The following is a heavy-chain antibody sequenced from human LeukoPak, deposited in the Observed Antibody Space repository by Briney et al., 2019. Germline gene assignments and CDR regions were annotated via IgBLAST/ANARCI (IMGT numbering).Heavy chain of an antibody. J-gene: IGHJ2*01. CDR1: GFTFSSYS. CDR3: TTTYQLQYWYFDL. D-gene: IGHD2-2*01. Sequence: GGSLRLSCAASGFTFSSYSMNWVRQAPGKGLEWVSYISSSSSTIYYADSVKGRFTISRDNSKNTLHLQMNSLKTEDTAVYYCTTTYQLQYWYFDLWGRGTLVTVSS. CDR2: ISSSSSTI. V-gene: IGHV3-48*01.